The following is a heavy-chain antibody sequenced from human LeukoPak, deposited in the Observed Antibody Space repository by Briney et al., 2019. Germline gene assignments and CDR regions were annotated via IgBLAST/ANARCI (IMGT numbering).Heavy chain of an antibody. J-gene: IGHJ4*02. CDR1: GGSISSYY. Sequence: SETLSLTCTVSGGSISSYYWNWIRQPPGKGLGWIGYISYSGSTKYNPSLKSRVTISVDTSKNQFSLRLSSVTAADTAVYYCARDLIAAAGIWDYWGQGTLVTVSS. V-gene: IGHV4-59*01. CDR2: ISYSGST. CDR3: ARDLIAAAGIWDY. D-gene: IGHD6-13*01.